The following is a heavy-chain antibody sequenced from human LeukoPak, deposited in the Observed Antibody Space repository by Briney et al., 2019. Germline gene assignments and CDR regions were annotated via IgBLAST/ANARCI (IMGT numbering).Heavy chain of an antibody. CDR3: ARGGTYYDFWSGYLSHNYFAY. V-gene: IGHV1-69*02. D-gene: IGHD3-3*01. J-gene: IGHJ4*02. Sequence: GASVKVSCKASGGTFTSYTISWVRQAPGQGLEWMGRIIPILGIANYAQKFQGRVTITADKSTSTAYMELSSLRSEDTAVYYRARGGTYYDFWSGYLSHNYFAYGGQGTLVTVSS. CDR1: GGTFTSYT. CDR2: IIPILGIA.